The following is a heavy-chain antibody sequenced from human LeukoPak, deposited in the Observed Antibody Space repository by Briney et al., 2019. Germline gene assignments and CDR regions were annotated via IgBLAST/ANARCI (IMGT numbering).Heavy chain of an antibody. J-gene: IGHJ4*02. Sequence: PGGSLRLSCAASGFTFSGYAMSWVRQAPGKGLEWVSAISGSGGSTYYADSVKGRFTISRDNSKNTLYLQMNSLRAEDTAVYYCASRIVVAGSNYFDYWGQGTLVTVSS. D-gene: IGHD6-19*01. CDR1: GFTFSGYA. CDR2: ISGSGGST. CDR3: ASRIVVAGSNYFDY. V-gene: IGHV3-23*01.